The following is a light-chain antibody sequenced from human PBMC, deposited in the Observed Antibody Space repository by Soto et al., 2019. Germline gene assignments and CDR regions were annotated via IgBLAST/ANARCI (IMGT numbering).Light chain of an antibody. Sequence: QTVVTQSPSASGTPGQRVTISCFGSSSNIGSYYVYWYQQLPGTAPKLLIYRNSQRPSGVPDRFSGSKSGTSASLAISGLRSEDEADYYCAAWDDSLSVLFGGGTKLTVL. CDR1: SSNIGSYY. CDR3: AAWDDSLSVL. CDR2: RNS. V-gene: IGLV1-47*01. J-gene: IGLJ2*01.